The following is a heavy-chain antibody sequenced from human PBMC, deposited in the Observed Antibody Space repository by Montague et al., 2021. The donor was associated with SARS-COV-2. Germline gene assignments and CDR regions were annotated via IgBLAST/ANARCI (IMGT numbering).Heavy chain of an antibody. D-gene: IGHD6-19*01. Sequence: SESLSLTCAVYGGSFSGYYWSWIRQPPGRGLEWIGEINHSGSTNYNPSLTSRVTISVDTSKNQFSLKLSSVTAADTAVYYCARGQGSPPRRNVAVALGGYYYYGMDVWGQGTTVTVSS. CDR3: ARGQGSPPRRNVAVALGGYYYYGMDV. CDR1: GGSFSGYY. CDR2: INHSGST. J-gene: IGHJ6*02. V-gene: IGHV4-34*01.